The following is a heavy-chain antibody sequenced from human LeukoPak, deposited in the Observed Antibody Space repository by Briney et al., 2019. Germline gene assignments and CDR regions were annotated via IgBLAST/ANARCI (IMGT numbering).Heavy chain of an antibody. D-gene: IGHD3-16*01. J-gene: IGHJ4*02. CDR1: TFTFIPGW. CDR2: MKRDGSEK. Sequence: GGSLRLSCEASTFTFIPGWMSWVRQAPGKGLEWVAMMKRDGSEKLYVDSVRGRFTISRDNAGNSVFLQMDSLRAEGTALNYCAGPPTSYDPVGHWGQGTMVTVSS. CDR3: AGPPTSYDPVGH. V-gene: IGHV3-7*01.